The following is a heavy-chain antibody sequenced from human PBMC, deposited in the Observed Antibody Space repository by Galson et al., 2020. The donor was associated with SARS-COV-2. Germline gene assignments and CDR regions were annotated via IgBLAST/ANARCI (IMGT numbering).Heavy chain of an antibody. V-gene: IGHV1-69*13. CDR2: IIPIFGTA. Sequence: SVKVSCKASGGTFSSYAISWVRQAPGQGLEWMGGIIPIFGTANYAQKFQGRVTITADESTSTAYMELSSLRSEDTAVYYCARATVTTNYCYYGMDVWGQGATVTVSS. J-gene: IGHJ6*02. CDR3: ARATVTTNYCYYGMDV. D-gene: IGHD4-4*01. CDR1: GGTFSSYA.